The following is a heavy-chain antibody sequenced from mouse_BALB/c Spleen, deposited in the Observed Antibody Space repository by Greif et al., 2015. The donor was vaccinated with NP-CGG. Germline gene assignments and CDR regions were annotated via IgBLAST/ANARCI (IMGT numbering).Heavy chain of an antibody. J-gene: IGHJ4*01. CDR1: GFSLTSYG. V-gene: IGHV2-2*02. Sequence: VMLVESGPGLVQPSQSLSITCTVSGFSLTSYGVHWVRQSPGKSLEWLGVIWSGGSTDYNAAFISRLSISKDNSKSQVFFKMNSLRANDTAIYYCARPSHHRAMDYWGQGTSVTVSS. CDR3: ARPSHHRAMDY. D-gene: IGHD6-2*01. CDR2: IWSGGST.